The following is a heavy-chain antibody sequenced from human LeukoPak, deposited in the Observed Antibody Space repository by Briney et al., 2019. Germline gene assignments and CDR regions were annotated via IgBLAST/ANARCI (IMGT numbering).Heavy chain of an antibody. V-gene: IGHV3-23*01. D-gene: IGHD2-21*02. Sequence: GGSLRLSCAASGFTFSSYSMSWVRQAPGKGLEWVSAISGSGGSTYYADSVKGRCPISRDNSKNTLYLQMNSLRAEDTAVYYCAKSETVTAPFDPWGQGTLVTVSS. CDR3: AKSETVTAPFDP. CDR2: ISGSGGST. J-gene: IGHJ5*02. CDR1: GFTFSSYS.